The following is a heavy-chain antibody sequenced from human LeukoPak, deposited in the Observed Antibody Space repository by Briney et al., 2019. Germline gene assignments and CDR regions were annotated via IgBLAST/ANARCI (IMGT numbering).Heavy chain of an antibody. D-gene: IGHD6-19*01. CDR1: GFTLSNYA. CDR2: ISGTGGTT. V-gene: IGHV3-23*01. J-gene: IGHJ5*02. CDR3: AKLVSGWYDD. Sequence: PGGSLRLSCATSGFTLSNYAMSWVRQAPGKGLEWVAAISGTGGTTYYADSVKGRFTISRENSKNTLHLQMNSLRAEDTAIYYCAKLVSGWYDDWGQGTLATVSS.